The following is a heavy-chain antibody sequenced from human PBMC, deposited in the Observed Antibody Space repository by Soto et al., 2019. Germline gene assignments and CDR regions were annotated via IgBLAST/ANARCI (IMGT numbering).Heavy chain of an antibody. CDR1: GYTFTSYF. D-gene: IGHD2-15*01. CDR3: ARVYFSGGSCYSIDY. V-gene: IGHV1-46*03. CDR2: INPSYGTT. Sequence: QVQLVQSGAEVKKPGASVKVSCKASGYTFTSYFIHWVRQAPGQGLEWMGIINPSYGTTTYAQKCQGRVTMTRDGSTSTVYMELSSLSSEDTAVYYCARVYFSGGSCYSIDYWGQGSLVTVSS. J-gene: IGHJ4*02.